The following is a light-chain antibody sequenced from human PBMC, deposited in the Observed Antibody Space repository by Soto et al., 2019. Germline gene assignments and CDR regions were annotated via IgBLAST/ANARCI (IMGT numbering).Light chain of an antibody. J-gene: IGKJ1*01. CDR1: QGIKDN. Sequence: DIPMTQSPSSLSASVGDRVTITCRASQGIKDNLGWYHQKPGKAPKRLIFAASTLQSGVPSRFSGSGSGTEFTLTITSLQPEDFATYYCLQYYDYPWTFGQGTKVEI. CDR3: LQYYDYPWT. CDR2: AAS. V-gene: IGKV1-17*01.